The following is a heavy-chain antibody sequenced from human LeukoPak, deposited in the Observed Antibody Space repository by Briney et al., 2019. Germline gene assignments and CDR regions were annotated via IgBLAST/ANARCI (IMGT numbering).Heavy chain of an antibody. D-gene: IGHD2-15*01. Sequence: GGSLRLSCAASGFTFSSYAMSWARQAPGKGLEWISGISGSGGNTYYADSVKGRFTISRDISKNTLYLQMNSLRGEDTALYYCAKPGDGCSGGSCYYFDYWGQGTLVTVSS. CDR2: ISGSGGNT. CDR3: AKPGDGCSGGSCYYFDY. CDR1: GFTFSSYA. V-gene: IGHV3-23*01. J-gene: IGHJ4*02.